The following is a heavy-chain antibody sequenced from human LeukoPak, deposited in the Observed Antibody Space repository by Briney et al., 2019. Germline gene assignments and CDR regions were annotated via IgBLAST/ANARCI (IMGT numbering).Heavy chain of an antibody. CDR1: GFTFSSYA. CDR2: ISGSGGST. CDR3: AKDPIVVVPAAIHTPYFDY. J-gene: IGHJ4*02. Sequence: GGSLRLSCAASGFTFSSYAMSWVRQAPGKGLEWVSAISGSGGSTYYADSVKGRFTISRDNSKNTLYLQMNSLRAEDTAVYYCAKDPIVVVPAAIHTPYFDYWGQGTLVTVSS. D-gene: IGHD2-2*02. V-gene: IGHV3-23*01.